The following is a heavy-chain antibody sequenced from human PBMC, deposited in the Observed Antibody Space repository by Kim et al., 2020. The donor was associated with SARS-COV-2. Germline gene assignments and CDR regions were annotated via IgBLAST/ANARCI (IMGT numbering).Heavy chain of an antibody. Sequence: GGSLRLSCAAAGFDFSSYAMNWVRQAPGKGLEWVSGIGIGGERTYYADSVKGRFTSSRDYQRKTLFLQMHSLRADDTAVYYCAKSVTIVSSPLGSWGQGTLLTVSS. D-gene: IGHD4-17*01. V-gene: IGHV3-23*01. CDR3: AKSVTIVSSPLGS. CDR2: IGIGGERT. J-gene: IGHJ5*02. CDR1: GFDFSSYA.